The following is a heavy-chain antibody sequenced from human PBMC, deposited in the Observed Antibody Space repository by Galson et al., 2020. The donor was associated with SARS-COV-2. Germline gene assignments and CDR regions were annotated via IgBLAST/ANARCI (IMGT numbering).Heavy chain of an antibody. V-gene: IGHV3-74*01. D-gene: IGHD3-16*01. Sequence: ALHGESLKISCAASGFPFSSYWMHWVRQAPGKGLVWVSRIYSEGSSTSYADSVKGRFTISGDDAKNTLYLHMRSLRAEDTAVYYCARGDMRNDYFDYWGQGTLVTVSS. J-gene: IGHJ4*02. CDR2: IYSEGSST. CDR1: GFPFSSYW. CDR3: ARGDMRNDYFDY.